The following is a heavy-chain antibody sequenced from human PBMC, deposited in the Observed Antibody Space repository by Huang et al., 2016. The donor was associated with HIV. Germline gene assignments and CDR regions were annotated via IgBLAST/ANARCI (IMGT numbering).Heavy chain of an antibody. CDR3: ARARGYYDSSVSYYFDY. CDR2: IIPRFGTA. J-gene: IGHJ4*02. V-gene: IGHV1-69*13. CDR1: GGTFSSYA. D-gene: IGHD3-22*01. Sequence: QVQLVQSGAEVKKPGSSVKVSCKASGGTFSSYAISWVRQAPGQGLEWMGGIIPRFGTANDAQKFQGRVTITADESTSTAYMELSSLRSEDTAVYYWARARGYYDSSVSYYFDYWGQGTLVTVSS.